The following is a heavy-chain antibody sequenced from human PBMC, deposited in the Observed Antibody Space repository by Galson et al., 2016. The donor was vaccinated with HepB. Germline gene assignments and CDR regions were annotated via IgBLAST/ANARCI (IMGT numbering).Heavy chain of an antibody. CDR1: GFTFINAW. CDR2: IKPKTDGGKA. J-gene: IGHJ1*01. CDR3: TRDYGNRH. V-gene: IGHV3-15*05. D-gene: IGHD4-11*01. Sequence: SLRLSCAASGFTFINAWMSWVRQAPGKGLEYIGRIKPKTDGGKADHAAPVKGRITISRDDSTNTLYLQMNSLKTEATAVYYCTRDYGNRHWGQGTLVTVPS.